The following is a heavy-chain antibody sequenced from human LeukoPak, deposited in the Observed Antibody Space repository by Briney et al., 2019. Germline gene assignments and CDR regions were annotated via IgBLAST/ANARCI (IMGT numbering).Heavy chain of an antibody. D-gene: IGHD4-17*01. V-gene: IGHV3-48*02. CDR1: GFTFSSYD. J-gene: IGHJ4*02. Sequence: PGGSLRLSCAASGFTFSSYDMNWVRQAPGKGLEWVSYINTISSTKYYADSVKGRFTISRDNAKNSLSLQMNSLRDEDTAAYYCARGKIGYYYGDYDGYWGQGTLVTVSS. CDR2: INTISSTK. CDR3: ARGKIGYYYGDYDGY.